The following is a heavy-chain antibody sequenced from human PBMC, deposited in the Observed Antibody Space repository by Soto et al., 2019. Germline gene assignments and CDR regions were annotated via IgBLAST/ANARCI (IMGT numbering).Heavy chain of an antibody. CDR1: GFKISSSS. V-gene: IGHV3-48*01. D-gene: IGHD3-22*01. Sequence: GGSLRLSCAAFGFKISSSSMNWVRQAPGRGLEWVAYISDSGSNTLYADSVKGRFTVSRDTSKNSLYLQMNSLRAEDTAIYYCAKDQSNSNPLYYFDFWGPGTLVTVSS. CDR2: ISDSGSNT. J-gene: IGHJ4*02. CDR3: AKDQSNSNPLYYFDF.